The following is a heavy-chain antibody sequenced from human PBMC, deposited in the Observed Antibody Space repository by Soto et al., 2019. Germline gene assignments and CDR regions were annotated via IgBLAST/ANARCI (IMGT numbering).Heavy chain of an antibody. J-gene: IGHJ5*02. CDR1: GGSFSGYY. V-gene: IGHV4-34*01. D-gene: IGHD6-19*01. CDR2: INLSGST. Sequence: SETLSLTCAVYGGSFSGYYWSWIRQPPGKGLEWIGEINLSGSTNYNPSLKSRVTISVDTSKNQFSLKLSSVTAADTAVYYCARETLAVAGTRWFDPWGQGTLVTVSS. CDR3: ARETLAVAGTRWFDP.